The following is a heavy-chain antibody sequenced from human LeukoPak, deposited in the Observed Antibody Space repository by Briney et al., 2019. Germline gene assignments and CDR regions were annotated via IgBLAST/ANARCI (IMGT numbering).Heavy chain of an antibody. CDR2: INPNSRGT. D-gene: IGHD5-24*01. CDR1: GYIFTGYY. CDR3: ARGQRWLQPLDY. J-gene: IGHJ4*02. Sequence: ASVKVSCKASGYIFTGYYIHWVRQAPGQGLEWMGWINPNSRGTNYAQKFQGRVTMTRDTSISTAYMEVSRLRSDGTAVYYCARGQRWLQPLDYWGQGTLVTVSS. V-gene: IGHV1-2*02.